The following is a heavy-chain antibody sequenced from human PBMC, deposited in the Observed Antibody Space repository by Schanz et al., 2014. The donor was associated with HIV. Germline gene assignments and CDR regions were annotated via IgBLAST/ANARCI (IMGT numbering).Heavy chain of an antibody. CDR2: IWYDGSKK. V-gene: IGHV3-33*01. CDR1: GFIFSNYG. Sequence: QVQLVESGGGVVQPGRSLRLSCVASGFIFSNYGMYWVRQAPGKGLECVAVIWYDGSKKYYADSVKGRFTISRDNSKNTLYLQMNSLRAEDTAVYYCARDDCSGGSCYSNYYYGMDVWGQGTTVTVSS. CDR3: ARDDCSGGSCYSNYYYGMDV. D-gene: IGHD2-15*01. J-gene: IGHJ6*02.